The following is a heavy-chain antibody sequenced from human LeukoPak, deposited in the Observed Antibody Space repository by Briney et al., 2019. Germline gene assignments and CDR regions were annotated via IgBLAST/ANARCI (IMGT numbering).Heavy chain of an antibody. CDR3: AKDMGGKRVGYYFDY. D-gene: IGHD1-26*01. J-gene: IGHJ4*02. CDR1: GFAFDDYT. CDR2: ISWDGGST. Sequence: GGSLRLSCAASGFAFDDYTMHWVRQAPGKGLEWVSLISWDGGSTYYADSVKGRFTISRDNSKNSLYLQMNSLRTEDTALYYCAKDMGGKRVGYYFDYWGQGTLVTVSS. V-gene: IGHV3-43*01.